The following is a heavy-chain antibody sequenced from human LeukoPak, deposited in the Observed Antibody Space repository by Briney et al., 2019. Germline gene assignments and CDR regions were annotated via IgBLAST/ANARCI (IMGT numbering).Heavy chain of an antibody. D-gene: IGHD3-3*01. CDR1: GSTFSGSA. V-gene: IGHV3-73*01. Sequence: GGSLRLYCAASGSTFSGSAMPWVRQASGKGLEWVGRIRSKPNSYATAYAASVTGRFTISRDDSKNTAYLQMNSLKTEDTAVYYCWSGLDYWGQGILVTVSS. J-gene: IGHJ4*02. CDR2: IRSKPNSYAT. CDR3: WSGLDY.